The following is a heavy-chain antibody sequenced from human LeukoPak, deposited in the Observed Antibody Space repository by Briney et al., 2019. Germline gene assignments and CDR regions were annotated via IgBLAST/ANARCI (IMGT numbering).Heavy chain of an antibody. CDR2: ISGSGGST. CDR3: AKDIFPAAMGPDYYYYYGMDV. V-gene: IGHV3-23*01. Sequence: GGSLGLSCAASGFTFSSYAMSWVRQAPGKGLEWVSAISGSGGSTYYADSVKGRFTISRDNSKNTLYLQMNSLRAEDTAVYYCAKDIFPAAMGPDYYYYYGMDVWGQGTTVTVSS. CDR1: GFTFSSYA. J-gene: IGHJ6*02. D-gene: IGHD2-2*01.